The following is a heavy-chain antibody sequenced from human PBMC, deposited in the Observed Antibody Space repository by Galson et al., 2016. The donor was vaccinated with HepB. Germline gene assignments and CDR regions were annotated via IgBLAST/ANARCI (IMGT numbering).Heavy chain of an antibody. Sequence: SETLSLTCSVSGDFVSSGSYHWSWIRQPPGKGLEWIGQMSNSGGNKYNPFLQSRLIMSVDKPKNQFSLMLSNVSPADTAGYYWETYKVGEGGRGDRGQGTLGTVSS. CDR1: GDFVSSGSYH. D-gene: IGHD1-14*01. CDR3: ETYKVGEGGRGD. J-gene: IGHJ4*02. CDR2: MSNSGGN. V-gene: IGHV4-61*01.